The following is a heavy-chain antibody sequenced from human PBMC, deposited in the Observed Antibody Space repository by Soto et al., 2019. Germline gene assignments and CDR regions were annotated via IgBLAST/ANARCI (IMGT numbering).Heavy chain of an antibody. D-gene: IGHD3-10*01. V-gene: IGHV3-72*01. Sequence: EVQLVESGGGLVQPGGSLRLSCAASGFTFSDHYMDWVRQAPGKGLEWVGRTRNKANSYTTEYAASVKGRFTISRDDSKNSLYLQMNSLKTEDTAVYYCASGPRGRGVIIYFDYWGQGTLVTVSS. CDR3: ASGPRGRGVIIYFDY. J-gene: IGHJ4*02. CDR1: GFTFSDHY. CDR2: TRNKANSYTT.